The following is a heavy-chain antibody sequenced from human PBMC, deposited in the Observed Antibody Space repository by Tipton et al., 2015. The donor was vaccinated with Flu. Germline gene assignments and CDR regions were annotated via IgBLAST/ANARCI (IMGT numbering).Heavy chain of an antibody. CDR1: GFTFDDYA. CDR2: ISWNIGSI. CDR3: AKAPGDGYNLGAFYI. D-gene: IGHD5-24*01. J-gene: IGHJ3*02. V-gene: IGHV3-9*01. Sequence: QLVQSGGGLVQPGRSLRLSCASSGFTFDDYAMHWVRQAPGKGLEWVSGISWNIGSIGYADSVKGRVTISRDNAKNSLYLQMNRLRAEDTALYYCAKAPGDGYNLGAFYIWGQGTMVTVSS.